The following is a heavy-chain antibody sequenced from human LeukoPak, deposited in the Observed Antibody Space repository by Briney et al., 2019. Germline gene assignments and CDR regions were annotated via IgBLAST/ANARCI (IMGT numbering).Heavy chain of an antibody. CDR1: GFTFSSYS. D-gene: IGHD3-10*01. J-gene: IGHJ4*02. Sequence: GGSLRLSCAASGFTFSSYSMNWVRQAPGKGLEWVSGIRGSDSSTYYADSVKGRITISRDNSKNTLYLQMNSLRAEDAAVYYCAKRGPGSPQSGKYYFDYWGQGTLVTVSS. CDR2: IRGSDSST. V-gene: IGHV3-23*01. CDR3: AKRGPGSPQSGKYYFDY.